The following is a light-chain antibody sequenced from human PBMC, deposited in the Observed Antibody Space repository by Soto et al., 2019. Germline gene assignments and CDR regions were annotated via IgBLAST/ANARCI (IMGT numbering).Light chain of an antibody. V-gene: IGKV3-20*01. Sequence: EIVLTQSPGTLSLSPGERATLSCRASPSVSSSYLSWYQQKPGQAPSLLIYGASSRATGIPDRFSGSGSGTDFTLTISRLEPEDFAVYYCQQYGSSQWTFGQGTKVEIK. J-gene: IGKJ1*01. CDR2: GAS. CDR3: QQYGSSQWT. CDR1: PSVSSSY.